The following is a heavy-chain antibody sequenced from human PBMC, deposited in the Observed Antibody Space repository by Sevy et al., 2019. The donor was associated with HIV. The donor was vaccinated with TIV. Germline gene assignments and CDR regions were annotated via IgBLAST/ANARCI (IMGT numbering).Heavy chain of an antibody. CDR1: GGTFSSYA. V-gene: IGHV1-69*13. CDR3: ARDGRYYYDSSGYYYRGWFDP. CDR2: IIPIFGTA. J-gene: IGHJ5*02. D-gene: IGHD3-22*01. Sequence: ASVNVSCKASGGTFSSYAISWVRQAPGQGLEWMGGIIPIFGTANYAQKFQGRVTITADESTSTAYMELSSLRSEDTAVYYCARDGRYYYDSSGYYYRGWFDPWGQGTLVTVSS.